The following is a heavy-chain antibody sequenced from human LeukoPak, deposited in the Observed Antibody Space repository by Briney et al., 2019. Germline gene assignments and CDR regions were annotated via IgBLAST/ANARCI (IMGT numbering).Heavy chain of an antibody. Sequence: GGSLRLSSAASGFTVITNDMTWVPQAPGKGLECVSVLYSDGNTKYADSVQGRFTISRDNSKNTLYLEMNSLSPDATAVYYCARGVEPLAANTLAYWGQGTLVTVSS. J-gene: IGHJ4*02. CDR1: GFTVITND. D-gene: IGHD1-14*01. V-gene: IGHV3-53*01. CDR2: LYSDGNT. CDR3: ARGVEPLAANTLAY.